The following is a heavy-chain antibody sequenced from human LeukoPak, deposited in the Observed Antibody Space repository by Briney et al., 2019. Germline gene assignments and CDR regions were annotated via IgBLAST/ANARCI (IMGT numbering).Heavy chain of an antibody. D-gene: IGHD3-9*01. CDR1: GGTFSSYA. Sequence: ASVKVSCEASGGTFSSYAISWVRQAPGQGLEWMGGIIPIFGTANYAQKFQGRVTITTDESTSTAYMELSSLRSEDTAVYYCARSPYYDILTGYFDYWGQGTLVTVSS. CDR3: ARSPYYDILTGYFDY. V-gene: IGHV1-69*05. CDR2: IIPIFGTA. J-gene: IGHJ4*02.